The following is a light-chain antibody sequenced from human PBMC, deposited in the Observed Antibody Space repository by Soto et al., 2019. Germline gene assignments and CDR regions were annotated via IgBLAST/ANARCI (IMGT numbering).Light chain of an antibody. V-gene: IGKV3-20*01. CDR3: QQYGTSRWT. CDR1: QSLRSTY. Sequence: IVLTQSPDILSLSPGERATHSCRASQSLRSTYLAWYQQKPGQAPRLVIYGASSRATGIPDRFSGSGSGTDFTLTISRPEPEDFAVYYCQQYGTSRWTFGRGTKVEI. J-gene: IGKJ1*01. CDR2: GAS.